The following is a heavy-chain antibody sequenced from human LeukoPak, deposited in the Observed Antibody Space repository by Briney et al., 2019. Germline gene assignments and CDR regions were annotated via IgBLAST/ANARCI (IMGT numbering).Heavy chain of an antibody. Sequence: PGGSLRLSCAASGFTFSSYWMSWVRQAPGKGLEWVANIKQDGSEKYYVDSVKGRFTISRDNAKNSLYLQMNSLRAEDTAVYYCAREGEGIPPYYYYYMDVWGKGTTVTISS. J-gene: IGHJ6*03. CDR3: AREGEGIPPYYYYYMDV. CDR1: GFTFSSYW. CDR2: IKQDGSEK. V-gene: IGHV3-7*01. D-gene: IGHD6-13*01.